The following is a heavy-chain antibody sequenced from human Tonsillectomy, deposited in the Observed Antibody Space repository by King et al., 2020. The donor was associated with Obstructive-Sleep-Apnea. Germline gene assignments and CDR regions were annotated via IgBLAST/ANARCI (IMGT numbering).Heavy chain of an antibody. CDR2: MYYSGNT. J-gene: IGHJ4*02. CDR3: ARPRGVEDYGDYGDYFDY. D-gene: IGHD4-17*01. Sequence: VQLQESGPGLVKPSETLSLTCTVSGGSISNYYWSWIRQPPGKGLEWIGYMYYSGNTNFNPSLKSRVTISADTSKIQFSLRLSSVTAADTAVYYCARPRGVEDYGDYGDYFDYWGQGTLVTVSS. V-gene: IGHV4-59*08. CDR1: GGSISNYY.